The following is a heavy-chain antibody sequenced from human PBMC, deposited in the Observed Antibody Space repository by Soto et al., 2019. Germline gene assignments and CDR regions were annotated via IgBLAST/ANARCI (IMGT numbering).Heavy chain of an antibody. J-gene: IGHJ6*02. CDR3: ARHHYDFCGGSYGMDG. CDR1: GYSFTSYW. Sequence: PGESLKISCKGSGYSFTSYWISWVRQMPGKGLEWMGRIDPSDSYTNYSPSFQGHVTISADKSISTAYLQWSSLKASETAMYYCARHHYDFCGGSYGMDGWRQGTTVIVSS. D-gene: IGHD3-3*01. V-gene: IGHV5-10-1*01. CDR2: IDPSDSYT.